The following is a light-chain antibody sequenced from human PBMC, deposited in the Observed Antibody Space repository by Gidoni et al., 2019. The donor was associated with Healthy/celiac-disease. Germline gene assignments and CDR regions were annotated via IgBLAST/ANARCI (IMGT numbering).Light chain of an antibody. V-gene: IGKV3-11*01. CDR1: QSVSSY. CDR2: DAT. CDR3: QQRSNWPPFT. J-gene: IGKJ3*01. Sequence: EIVLTQSPATLSWSPGERATLSCRSSQSVSSYLAWYQQKPGQAPRLLIYDATNRATGIHARFSGSGSGTDSTLTIRSLEPEDFAVYYCQQRSNWPPFTFGPGTKVDIK.